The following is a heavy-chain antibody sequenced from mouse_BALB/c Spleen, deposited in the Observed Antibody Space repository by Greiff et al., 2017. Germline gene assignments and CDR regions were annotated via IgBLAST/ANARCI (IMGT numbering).Heavy chain of an antibody. CDR2: IRLKSNNYAT. CDR1: GFTFSNYW. Sequence: EVKLMESGGGLVQPGGSMKLSCVASGFTFSNYWMNWVRQSPEKGLEWVAEIRLKSNNYATHYAESVKGRFTISRDDSKSSVYLQMNNLRAEDTGIYYCTRTTVVAPYAMDYWGQGTSVTVSS. V-gene: IGHV6-6*02. CDR3: TRTTVVAPYAMDY. J-gene: IGHJ4*01. D-gene: IGHD1-1*01.